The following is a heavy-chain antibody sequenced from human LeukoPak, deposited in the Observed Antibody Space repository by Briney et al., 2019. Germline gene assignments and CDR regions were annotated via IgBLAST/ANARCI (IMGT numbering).Heavy chain of an antibody. CDR3: AERGGYCRSGTCYGGFDY. J-gene: IGHJ4*02. V-gene: IGHV3-23*01. Sequence: GGSLRRSSAASGFTFSGFAMSWVRQAPGKGREWVSAIGSTASRTYYADSVKGRFTISRDNTKNTLYLQKNSLNAEDTAVYSCAERGGYCRSGTCYGGFDYWGQGTLVTVSS. CDR1: GFTFSGFA. CDR2: IGSTASRT. D-gene: IGHD2-15*01.